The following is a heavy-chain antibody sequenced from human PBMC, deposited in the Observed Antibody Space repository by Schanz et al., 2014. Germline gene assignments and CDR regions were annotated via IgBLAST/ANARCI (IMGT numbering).Heavy chain of an antibody. Sequence: EVQLLESGGVLVQPGGSLRLSCASSGFTFSSYAMSWLRQAPGKGLEWVSAISGGGGTTYYADSVKGRFTISRDNSKNTLYLQMNSLRAEDTAVYYCAKDRSWDYDSSGYFDYWGQGTLVTVSS. CDR3: AKDRSWDYDSSGYFDY. D-gene: IGHD3-22*01. CDR2: ISGGGGTT. J-gene: IGHJ4*02. V-gene: IGHV3-23*01. CDR1: GFTFSSYA.